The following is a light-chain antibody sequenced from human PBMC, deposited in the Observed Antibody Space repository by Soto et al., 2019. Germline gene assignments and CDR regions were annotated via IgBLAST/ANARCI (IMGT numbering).Light chain of an antibody. Sequence: EIVLTQSPGTLSLSPGERATLSCRASQSVSSSFLAWYQQRPGQAPRLLIFGASYRASGIPDRFSGSGAGTDFTLTISRLEPEDFAGYYCQHYGNSPPEYTFGPGINVDSK. J-gene: IGKJ3*01. CDR2: GAS. CDR3: QHYGNSPPEYT. V-gene: IGKV3-20*01. CDR1: QSVSSSF.